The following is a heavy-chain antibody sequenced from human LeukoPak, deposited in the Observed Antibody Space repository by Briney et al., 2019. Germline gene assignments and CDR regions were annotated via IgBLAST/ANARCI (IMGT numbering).Heavy chain of an antibody. CDR3: ARDWASPGAFDI. CDR2: IYTSGST. Sequence: SETLSLTCTVSGGSISSYYWSWIRQPAGKGLEWIGRIYTSGSTNYNPSLKSRVTMSVATSKNQFSLKLSSVTAADTAVYYCARDWASPGAFDIWGQGTMVTVSS. V-gene: IGHV4-4*07. D-gene: IGHD3-16*01. J-gene: IGHJ3*02. CDR1: GGSISSYY.